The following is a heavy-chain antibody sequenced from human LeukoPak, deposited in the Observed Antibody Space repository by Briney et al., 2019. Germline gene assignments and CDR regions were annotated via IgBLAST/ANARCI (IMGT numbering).Heavy chain of an antibody. CDR1: GGSISSYY. J-gene: IGHJ4*02. D-gene: IGHD3-10*01. Sequence: PSETLSLTCTVSGGSISSYYWSWIRQPPGKGLEWIGYIYYSGSTNYNPSLKSRVTISVDTSKNQFSLKLSSVTAADTAVYYCARTLYSSGSWPTYYWGQGTLVTVSS. V-gene: IGHV4-59*01. CDR2: IYYSGST. CDR3: ARTLYSSGSWPTYY.